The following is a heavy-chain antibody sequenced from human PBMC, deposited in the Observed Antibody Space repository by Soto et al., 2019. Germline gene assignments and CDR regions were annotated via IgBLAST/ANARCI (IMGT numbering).Heavy chain of an antibody. CDR3: ARRRIAALGYFDY. D-gene: IGHD6-6*01. CDR2: IYYSGST. J-gene: IGHJ4*02. CDR1: GGSISSSGYY. V-gene: IGHV4-39*01. Sequence: XTLSLPCTVSGGSISSSGYYWGWIRQPPGKGLEWIGSIYYSGSTYYNPSLKSRVTISVDTSKKQFSLKLISVTAADTDVYYCARRRIAALGYFDYWGQGTLATVS.